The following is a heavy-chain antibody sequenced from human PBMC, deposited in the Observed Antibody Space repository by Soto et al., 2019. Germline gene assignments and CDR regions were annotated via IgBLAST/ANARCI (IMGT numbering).Heavy chain of an antibody. Sequence: QSGGSLRLSCSASGFTFGDYAMSWFRQAPGKGLEWVGFITSRAYGGTTEYAASVKGRFTISSDDSKSIAYLQMNSLKTEDTALYYCTRDLVTTAVSPVHWGQGTLVTVSS. CDR1: GFTFGDYA. CDR3: TRDLVTTAVSPVH. CDR2: ITSRAYGGTT. D-gene: IGHD4-17*01. V-gene: IGHV3-49*03. J-gene: IGHJ4*02.